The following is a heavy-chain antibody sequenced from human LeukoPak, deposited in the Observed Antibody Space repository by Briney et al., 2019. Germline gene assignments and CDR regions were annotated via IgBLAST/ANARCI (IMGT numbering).Heavy chain of an antibody. D-gene: IGHD6-19*01. CDR1: GGSTSSGGYY. J-gene: IGHJ4*02. CDR2: IYYTGST. CDR3: ATTVAVAGTQSFDY. Sequence: PSETLSPTCTVSGGSTSSGGYYWSWIRAHPGTGPEWIGYIYYTGSTYYNPSLKRRVTISVDTSKNQFSLKLSSVTAADTAVYHCATTVAVAGTQSFDYWGQGTLGTVSS. V-gene: IGHV4-31*03.